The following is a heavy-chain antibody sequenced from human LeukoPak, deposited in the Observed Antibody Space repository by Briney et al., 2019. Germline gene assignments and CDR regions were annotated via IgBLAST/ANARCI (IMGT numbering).Heavy chain of an antibody. J-gene: IGHJ6*02. V-gene: IGHV4-39*07. CDR1: GGSISSSPYY. CDR2: INHSGST. D-gene: IGHD5-18*01. CDR3: AGVDTAMGGGAKYYYYGMDV. Sequence: SETLSLTCTVSGGSISSSPYYWSWIRQPPGKGLEWIWEINHSGSTNYNPSLKSRVTISVDTSKNQFSLKLSSVTAADTAVYYCAGVDTAMGGGAKYYYYGMDVWGQGTTVTVSS.